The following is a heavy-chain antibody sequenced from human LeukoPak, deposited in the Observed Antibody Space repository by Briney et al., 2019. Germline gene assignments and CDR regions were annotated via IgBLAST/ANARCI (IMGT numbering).Heavy chain of an antibody. CDR1: GGTFSSYA. V-gene: IGHV1-69*04. Sequence: SVKVSCKASGGTFSSYAISWVRQAPGQGLEWMGRIIPILGVENYAQMFQGRVTFTADTSTSTAYMELSSLRSEDTAVYYCARDGRYRSGWSFDYWGQGTQVTVSS. CDR3: ARDGRYRSGWSFDY. D-gene: IGHD6-19*01. J-gene: IGHJ4*02. CDR2: IIPILGVE.